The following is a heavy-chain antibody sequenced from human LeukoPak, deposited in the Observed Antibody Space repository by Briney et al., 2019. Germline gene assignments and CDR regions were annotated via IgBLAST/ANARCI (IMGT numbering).Heavy chain of an antibody. D-gene: IGHD5-24*01. J-gene: IGHJ4*02. Sequence: GGSLRLSCAASGFTFSSYWMHWVRQAPGKGLVWVSRINSDGSSASYADSVKGRFTISRDNAKNSLYLQMNSLRAEDTAVYYCAKDKIGPEMASRFDYWGQGTLVTVSS. CDR2: INSDGSSA. V-gene: IGHV3-74*01. CDR3: AKDKIGPEMASRFDY. CDR1: GFTFSSYW.